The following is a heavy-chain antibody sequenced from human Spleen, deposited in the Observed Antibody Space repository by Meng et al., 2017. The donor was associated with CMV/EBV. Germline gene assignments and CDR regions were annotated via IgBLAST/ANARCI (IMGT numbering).Heavy chain of an antibody. Sequence: QLQQTGAVLLKPSATLSPTCAVYGGSFSGYYWSWIRQPPGKGLEWIGEINHSGSTNYNPSLKSRVTISVDTSKNQFSLKLSSVTAADTAVYYCARALIRATIDYWGQGTLVTVSS. CDR1: GGSFSGYY. V-gene: IGHV4-34*01. CDR3: ARALIRATIDY. D-gene: IGHD1-26*01. J-gene: IGHJ4*02. CDR2: INHSGST.